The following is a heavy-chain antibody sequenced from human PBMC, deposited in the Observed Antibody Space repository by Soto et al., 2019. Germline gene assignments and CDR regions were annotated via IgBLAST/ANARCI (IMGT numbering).Heavy chain of an antibody. J-gene: IGHJ6*02. CDR3: ARDGDCSSTSCYNYYYYGMDV. D-gene: IGHD2-2*02. Sequence: SGAEVKKPGASVKVSCKASGYTFTSYGISWVRQAPGQGLEWMGWISAYNGNTNYAQKLQGRVTMTTDTSTSTAYMELRSLRSDDTAVYYCARDGDCSSTSCYNYYYYGMDVWGQGTTVTVSS. V-gene: IGHV1-18*01. CDR2: ISAYNGNT. CDR1: GYTFTSYG.